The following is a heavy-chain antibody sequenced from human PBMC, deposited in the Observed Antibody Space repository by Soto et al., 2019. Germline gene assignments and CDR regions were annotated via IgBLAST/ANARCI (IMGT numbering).Heavy chain of an antibody. Sequence: PGGSLRLYCAASGFTFSSYWMSCVRKAPGKGLEWVANIKQDGSEKYYVDSVKGRFTISRDNAKNSLYLQMNSLRAEDTAVYYCARGTYSSSLVLDYYYMDAWGKGTTVTV. D-gene: IGHD6-13*01. CDR2: IKQDGSEK. CDR1: GFTFSSYW. J-gene: IGHJ6*03. V-gene: IGHV3-7*04. CDR3: ARGTYSSSLVLDYYYMDA.